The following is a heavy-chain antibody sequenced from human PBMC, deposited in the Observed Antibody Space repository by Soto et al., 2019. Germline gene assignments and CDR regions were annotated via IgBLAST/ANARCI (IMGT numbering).Heavy chain of an antibody. J-gene: IGHJ4*01. CDR3: ALEGERGTGDWVAALAF. CDR1: AVTSWSYD. V-gene: IGHV3-13*01. CDR2: IDIGGNT. D-gene: IGHD7-27*01. Sequence: VSCGVGAVTSWSYDMHRFSKDTGKGLEWVSAIDIGGNTFYPGSVQGRFTISREKDKNSLYLQMNNLRAGDTAVYYCALEGERGTGDWVAALAFRGHGTSVPVSS.